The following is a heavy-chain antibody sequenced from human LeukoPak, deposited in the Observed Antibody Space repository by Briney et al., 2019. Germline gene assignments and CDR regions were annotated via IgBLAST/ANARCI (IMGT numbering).Heavy chain of an antibody. CDR3: ARDLVTVTKGFDI. D-gene: IGHD4-17*01. V-gene: IGHV4-59*11. J-gene: IGHJ3*02. Sequence: NASETLFLTCAVSDDSFSSHYWTWIRQPPGKGLEWIGYISYIGSTNYNPSLKSRVTISIDTSKNQFSLKLRSVTAADTAVYYCARDLVTVTKGFDIWGQGTMVSVSS. CDR1: DDSFSSHY. CDR2: ISYIGST.